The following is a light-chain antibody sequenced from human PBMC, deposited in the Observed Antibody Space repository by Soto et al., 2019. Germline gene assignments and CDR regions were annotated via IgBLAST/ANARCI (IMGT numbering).Light chain of an antibody. CDR1: QDISSY. V-gene: IGKV1-9*01. J-gene: IGKJ5*01. CDR3: QQLNSYPIT. Sequence: DIQMTQSPLTMSASVGDRVTITCRASQDISSYLAWYQQKPGKAPKLLIYAASTLQSGVPSRFSGSGSGTEFTLTISSLQPEDFATYYCQQLNSYPITFGQGTRLEIK. CDR2: AAS.